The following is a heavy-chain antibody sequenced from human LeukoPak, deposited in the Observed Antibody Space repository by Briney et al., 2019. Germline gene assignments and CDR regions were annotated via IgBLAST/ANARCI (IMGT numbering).Heavy chain of an antibody. CDR1: GYTFTSYD. D-gene: IGHD2-15*01. CDR2: MNPNSGNT. Sequence: ASVKVSCKASGYTFTSYDINWVRQASGQGLEWMGWMNPNSGNTASAQKFQGRVTMTTNTSISTAYMELTGLRSEDSAMYFCARKGLLGSGKPWFDPWGQGTLVTVSS. V-gene: IGHV1-8*01. J-gene: IGHJ5*02. CDR3: ARKGLLGSGKPWFDP.